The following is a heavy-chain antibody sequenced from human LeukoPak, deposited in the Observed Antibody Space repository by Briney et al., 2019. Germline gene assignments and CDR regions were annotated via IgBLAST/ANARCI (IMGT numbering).Heavy chain of an antibody. D-gene: IGHD6-6*01. J-gene: IGHJ4*02. V-gene: IGHV1-58*01. CDR2: IVVGSGNT. CDR3: AAGTGGSSPPAYDY. CDR1: GFTFTSSA. Sequence: GASVKVSCKASGFTFTSSAVQWVRQARGQRLEWIGWIVVGSGNTNYAQKFQERVTITRDMSTSTAYMELSSLRSEDTAVYYCAAGTGGSSPPAYDYWGQGTLVTVSS.